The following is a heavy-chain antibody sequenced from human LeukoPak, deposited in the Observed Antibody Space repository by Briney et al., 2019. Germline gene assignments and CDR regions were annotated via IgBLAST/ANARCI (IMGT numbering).Heavy chain of an antibody. V-gene: IGHV7-4-1*02. CDR2: VNSNTGNP. J-gene: IGHJ6*02. D-gene: IGHD3-9*01. CDR1: GYTFISSG. Sequence: ASVKVSCKASGYTFISSGMSWVRQAPGQGLEWMGWVNSNTGNPTYAQGFTGRFVFSWDTSVSTAYLQISSLKAEDTAVYYCARGVAPREDSWLLYYYYGMDVWGQGTTVTVSS. CDR3: ARGVAPREDSWLLYYYYGMDV.